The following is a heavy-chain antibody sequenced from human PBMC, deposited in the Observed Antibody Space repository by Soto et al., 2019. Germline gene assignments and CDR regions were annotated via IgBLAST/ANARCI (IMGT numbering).Heavy chain of an antibody. Sequence: QVQLVESGGGVVQPGRSLRLSCAASGFTFSSYGMHWVRQAPGKGLEWVAVISYDGSNKYYADSVKGRFTISRDNSKNTLYLQMNSLRAEDTAVYYCAKESKIYYYYGMDVWGQGTTVTVSS. J-gene: IGHJ6*02. CDR2: ISYDGSNK. CDR3: AKESKIYYYYGMDV. CDR1: GFTFSSYG. V-gene: IGHV3-30*18.